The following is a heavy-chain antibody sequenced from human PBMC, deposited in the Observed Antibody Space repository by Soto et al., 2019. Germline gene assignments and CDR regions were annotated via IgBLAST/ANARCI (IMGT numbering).Heavy chain of an antibody. CDR3: ARVFEVYYYYGMDV. J-gene: IGHJ6*02. D-gene: IGHD3-3*01. Sequence: NPSETLSLTCTVSGGSISSYYWSWIRQPPGKGLEWIGYIYYSGSTNYNPSLKSRVTISVDTSKNQFSLKLSSVTAADTAVYYCARVFEVYYYYGMDVWGQGTTVTVSS. CDR2: IYYSGST. V-gene: IGHV4-59*01. CDR1: GGSISSYY.